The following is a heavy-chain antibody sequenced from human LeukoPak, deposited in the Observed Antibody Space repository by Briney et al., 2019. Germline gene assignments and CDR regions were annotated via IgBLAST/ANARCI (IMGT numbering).Heavy chain of an antibody. CDR3: ARRLLGYCSGGSCYSGYFQH. CDR1: GGSFSGYF. Sequence: SETLSPTCAVYGGSFSGYFWSWIRQPPGKGLEWIGEINHSGSTNHNPSLKSRVTISVDTSKNQFSLKLSSVTAADTAVYYCARRLLGYCSGGSCYSGYFQHWGQGTLVTVSS. V-gene: IGHV4-34*01. CDR2: INHSGST. D-gene: IGHD2-15*01. J-gene: IGHJ1*01.